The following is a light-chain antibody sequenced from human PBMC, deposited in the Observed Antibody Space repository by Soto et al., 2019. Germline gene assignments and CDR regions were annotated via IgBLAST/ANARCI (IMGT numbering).Light chain of an antibody. V-gene: IGLV2-11*01. CDR1: SSDVGGYNY. CDR2: YVN. Sequence: QSALTQPRSVSGSPGQSVTISCTGTSSDVGGYNYVYWYQHHPGKAPKLMIYYVNKRTSGVPDRFSGSKSGNTASLTISGLQAEDEADYYCCSYAGSYTVVFGGGTKLTVL. CDR3: CSYAGSYTVV. J-gene: IGLJ2*01.